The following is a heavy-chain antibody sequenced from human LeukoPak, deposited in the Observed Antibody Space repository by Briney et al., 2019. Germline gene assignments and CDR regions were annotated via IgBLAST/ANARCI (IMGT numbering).Heavy chain of an antibody. V-gene: IGHV3-21*05. CDR2: ISSTDSDI. CDR1: GFIFSTYS. CDR3: ARVSILIVPYYAFDI. Sequence: GGSLRLSCAASGFIFSTYSMNWVRQAPGKGLEWVSDISSTDSDIYYTDSVKGRFTISRDNAKDSLYLQMNSLRAEDTAVYYCARVSILIVPYYAFDIWGQGTMVTVSS. D-gene: IGHD2/OR15-2a*01. J-gene: IGHJ3*02.